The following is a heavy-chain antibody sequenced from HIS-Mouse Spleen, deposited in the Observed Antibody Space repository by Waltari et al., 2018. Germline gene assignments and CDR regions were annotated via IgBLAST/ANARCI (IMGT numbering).Heavy chain of an antibody. Sequence: EVQLVESGGGLVQPGVSLRLSCAASGFTFSRYWMHWVRQAPGKGLVWVSRINSDGSSTSYADSVKGRFTISRDNAKNTLYLQMNSLRAEDTAVYYCARDLELDAFDIWGQGTMVTVSS. D-gene: IGHD1-1*01. CDR3: ARDLELDAFDI. CDR2: INSDGSST. CDR1: GFTFSRYW. V-gene: IGHV3-74*01. J-gene: IGHJ3*02.